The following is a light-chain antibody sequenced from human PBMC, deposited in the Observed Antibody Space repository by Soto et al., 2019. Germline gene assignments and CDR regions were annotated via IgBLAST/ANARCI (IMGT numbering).Light chain of an antibody. Sequence: EILMTQSPATLSVSPVERATLSCRASQSVSSNLAWYQQKPGQAPRLLIYGVSTRATGIPARFSGSGSGTEFTLTISSLQSEDFAVYYCQQYNNWPPTWTFGQGTKVDIK. V-gene: IGKV3-15*01. CDR3: QQYNNWPPTWT. CDR1: QSVSSN. CDR2: GVS. J-gene: IGKJ1*01.